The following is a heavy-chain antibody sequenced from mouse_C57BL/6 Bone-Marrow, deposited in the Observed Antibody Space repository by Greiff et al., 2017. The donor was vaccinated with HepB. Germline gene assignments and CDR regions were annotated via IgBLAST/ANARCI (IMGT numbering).Heavy chain of an antibody. CDR3: ARFSYYYGSSFYYFDY. V-gene: IGHV1-64*01. CDR2: IHPNSGST. CDR1: GYTFTSYW. J-gene: IGHJ2*01. Sequence: QVQLQQPGAELVKPGASVKLSCKASGYTFTSYWMHWVKQRPGQGLEWIGMIHPNSGSTNYNEKFKSKATLTVDKSSSTAYMQLSSLTSEDSAVYYWARFSYYYGSSFYYFDYWGQGTTLTVSS. D-gene: IGHD1-1*01.